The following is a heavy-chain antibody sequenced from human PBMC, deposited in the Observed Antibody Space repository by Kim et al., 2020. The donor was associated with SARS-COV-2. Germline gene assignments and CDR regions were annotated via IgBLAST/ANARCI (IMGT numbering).Heavy chain of an antibody. CDR1: GFTFSSYW. CDR3: ARDCLRRGDWFDP. CDR2: IKQDGSEK. J-gene: IGHJ5*02. V-gene: IGHV3-7*01. D-gene: IGHD3-16*01. Sequence: GGSLRLSCAASGFTFSSYWMSWVRQAPGKGLEWVANIKQDGSEKYYVDSVKGRFTISRDNAKNSLYLQMNSLRAEDTAVYYCARDCLRRGDWFDPWGQGTLVTVSS.